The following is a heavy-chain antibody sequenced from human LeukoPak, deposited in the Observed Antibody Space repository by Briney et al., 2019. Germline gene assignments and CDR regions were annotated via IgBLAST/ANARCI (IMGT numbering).Heavy chain of an antibody. CDR1: VFSFSSYE. CDR3: ARAAVTVGYYFDY. V-gene: IGHV3-48*03. D-gene: IGHD4-23*01. CDR2: ISSSGGTI. J-gene: IGHJ4*02. Sequence: GVPLTLSCAASVFSFSSYEMNWIRQAPGKGLEWVSYISSSGGTIYYADSVKGRFTISRDNAKNSLYLQMNSLRVEDTALYYCARAAVTVGYYFDYWGQGTLVAVSS.